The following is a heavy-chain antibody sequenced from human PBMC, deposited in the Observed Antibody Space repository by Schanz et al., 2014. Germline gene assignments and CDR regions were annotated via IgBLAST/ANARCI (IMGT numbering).Heavy chain of an antibody. Sequence: QVQLQESGPGLVKPSQTLSLTCTVSGGSISSGSYYWSWIRQPAGKGLEWIGRIYSTGSTNYNPSLKSRVTISKATSKTHFPLKLPSVTAADTAVYYCARDMVENWFDSWGQGTLVTVSS. CDR1: GGSISSGSYY. D-gene: IGHD3-10*01. CDR2: IYSTGST. CDR3: ARDMVENWFDS. V-gene: IGHV4-61*02. J-gene: IGHJ5*01.